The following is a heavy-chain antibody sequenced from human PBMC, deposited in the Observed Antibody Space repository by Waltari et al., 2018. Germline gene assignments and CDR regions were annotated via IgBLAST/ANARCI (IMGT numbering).Heavy chain of an antibody. J-gene: IGHJ4*02. Sequence: DVQVVESGGGLVRPGGSLRLSCIGSGFNFSNYFIHWVRQAPGKGPVWVERINNDGSIINHADSVKGRFTISRDNAKSTVYLQMNNLRGEDTALYHCLNYDFDSWGQGTLVTVSS. CDR1: GFNFSNYF. V-gene: IGHV3-74*01. CDR2: INNDGSII. CDR3: LNYDFDS. D-gene: IGHD1-7*01.